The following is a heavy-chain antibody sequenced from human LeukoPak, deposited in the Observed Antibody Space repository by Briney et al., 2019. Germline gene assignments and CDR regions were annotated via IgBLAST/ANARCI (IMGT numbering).Heavy chain of an antibody. CDR2: IFYSGST. Sequence: SETLSLTCTVSGGSISTSNYYWGWIRQPPGKGLEWIGNIFYSGSTYYSPSLKSRVTISVDTSKNQFSLKLRSVTAADTAVYYCARVTGYMIEDYFDYWGQGILVTVSS. CDR1: GGSISTSNYY. V-gene: IGHV4-39*07. J-gene: IGHJ4*02. D-gene: IGHD3-9*01. CDR3: ARVTGYMIEDYFDY.